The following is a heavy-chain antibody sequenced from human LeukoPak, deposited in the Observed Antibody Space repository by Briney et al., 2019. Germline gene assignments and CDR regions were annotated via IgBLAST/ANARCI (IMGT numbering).Heavy chain of an antibody. Sequence: GGSLRLSCAASGFTFSSYTMNWVRQAPGQGLEWVSSISGSGSGTYYADSVKGRFTISRDNAKNSLYLQMNSLRAEDTAVYYCARPLRDTAMDYYYYYYMDVWGKGTTVTVSS. CDR2: ISGSGSGT. D-gene: IGHD5-18*01. V-gene: IGHV3-21*01. CDR3: ARPLRDTAMDYYYYYYMDV. CDR1: GFTFSSYT. J-gene: IGHJ6*03.